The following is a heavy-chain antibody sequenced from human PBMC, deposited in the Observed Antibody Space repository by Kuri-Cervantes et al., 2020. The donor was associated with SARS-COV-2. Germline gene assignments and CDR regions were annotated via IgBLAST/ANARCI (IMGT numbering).Heavy chain of an antibody. CDR2: MNPNSGNT. D-gene: IGHD2-21*01. CDR3: AREGTIVVGGLDS. CDR1: GYTFTSYD. Sequence: ASVKVSCKASGYTFTSYDINWVRQATGQGLEWMGWMNPNSGNTGYAQKFQGRVTITRNTSISTAYMELRGLKSEDTAVYYCAREGTIVVGGLDSWGQGTLVTVSS. V-gene: IGHV1-8*03. J-gene: IGHJ4*02.